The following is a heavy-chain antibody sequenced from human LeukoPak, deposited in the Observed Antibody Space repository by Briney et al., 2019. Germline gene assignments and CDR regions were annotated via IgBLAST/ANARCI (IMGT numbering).Heavy chain of an antibody. CDR2: MNPNSGNT. D-gene: IGHD2-21*02. CDR3: AVPGAYCGGDCYFDY. CDR1: GYTFTSYD. Sequence: GASVKVSCKASGYTFTSYDINWVRQATGQGLEWMGWMNPNSGNTGYAQKFQGRVTMTRNTSISTAYMELSSLRSEDTAVYYCAVPGAYCGGDCYFDYWGQGTLVTVSS. J-gene: IGHJ4*02. V-gene: IGHV1-8*01.